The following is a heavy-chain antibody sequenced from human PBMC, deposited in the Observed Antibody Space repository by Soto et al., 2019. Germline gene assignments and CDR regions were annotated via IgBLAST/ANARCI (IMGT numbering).Heavy chain of an antibody. V-gene: IGHV1-2*02. CDR2: INPNSGGT. Sequence: ASVKVSCKASGYTFTLYAMHWVRQAPGQRLEWMGWINPNSGGTNYAQKFQGRVTMTRDTSISTAYMELSRLRSDDTAVYYCAREFDSSGYRPFDPWGQGTLVTVSS. J-gene: IGHJ5*02. D-gene: IGHD3-22*01. CDR1: GYTFTLYA. CDR3: AREFDSSGYRPFDP.